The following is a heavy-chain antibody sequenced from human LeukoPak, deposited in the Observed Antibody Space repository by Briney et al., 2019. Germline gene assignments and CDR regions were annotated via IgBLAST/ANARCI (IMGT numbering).Heavy chain of an antibody. CDR2: FDPEDGET. CDR3: ATSTMIVEAWAFDI. V-gene: IGHV1-24*01. CDR1: GYTLTELS. J-gene: IGHJ3*02. Sequence: APVKVSCKVSGYTLTELSMHWVRQAPGKGLEWMGGFDPEDGETIYAQKFQGRVTMTEDTSTDTAYMELSSLRSEDTAVYYCATSTMIVEAWAFDIWGQGTMVTVSS. D-gene: IGHD3-22*01.